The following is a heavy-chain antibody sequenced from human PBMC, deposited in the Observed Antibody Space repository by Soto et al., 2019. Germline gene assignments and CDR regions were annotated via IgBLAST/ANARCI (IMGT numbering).Heavy chain of an antibody. D-gene: IGHD5-18*01. V-gene: IGHV4-61*01. Sequence: SETLSLTCTVSGGSISSSSYYWSWIRQPPGKGLEWIGYIHYSGSTNYKSSLKSRVTISVDTSKNQFSLKLSSVTAADTAVYYCAREGVTPSYYYYYGMDVWGQGTTVTVSS. CDR3: AREGVTPSYYYYYGMDV. CDR1: GGSISSSSYY. CDR2: IHYSGST. J-gene: IGHJ6*02.